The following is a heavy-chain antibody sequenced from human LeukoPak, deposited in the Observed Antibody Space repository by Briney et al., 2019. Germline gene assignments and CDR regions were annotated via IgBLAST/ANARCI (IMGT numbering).Heavy chain of an antibody. CDR3: ARRGGPGRSFDY. CDR1: GASVSSGGYY. Sequence: SETLSLTCTVSGASVSSGGYYWSWLRPPPGKGLEWIGYIYYSGSTNYNPSLKSRVTISVDTSKNQFSLKVSSVTAADTAVYYCARRGGPGRSFDYWGQGTLVTVSS. J-gene: IGHJ4*02. V-gene: IGHV4-61*08. D-gene: IGHD3-10*01. CDR2: IYYSGST.